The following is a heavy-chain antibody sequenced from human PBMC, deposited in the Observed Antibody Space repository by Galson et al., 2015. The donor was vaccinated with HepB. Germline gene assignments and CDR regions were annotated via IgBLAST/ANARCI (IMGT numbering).Heavy chain of an antibody. CDR3: ARGSWSSGWSDH. Sequence: SLRLSCAASGFTFNSYSMNWVRQAPGKGLEWVSYISSSSGTIYYADSVKGRFTISRDNAKNSLFLQMNSLRDDDTAVYYCARGSWSSGWSDHWGQGTLVTVSS. V-gene: IGHV3-48*02. CDR1: GFTFNSYS. J-gene: IGHJ5*02. CDR2: ISSSSGTI. D-gene: IGHD6-19*01.